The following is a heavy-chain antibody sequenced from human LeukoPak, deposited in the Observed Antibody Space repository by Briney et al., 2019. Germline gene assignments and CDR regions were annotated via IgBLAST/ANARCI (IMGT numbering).Heavy chain of an antibody. CDR2: ISSSGTYI. Sequence: GGSLRLSCAASGFTFDDYGMSWVRQAPGKGLEWVSCISSSGTYIYYADSVKGRFTISRDNSKNMLYLQMNSLRAEDTAVYYCARELSYYGSGSYSASYYFDYWGQGTLVTVSS. J-gene: IGHJ4*02. CDR3: ARELSYYGSGSYSASYYFDY. CDR1: GFTFDDYG. V-gene: IGHV3-21*01. D-gene: IGHD3-10*01.